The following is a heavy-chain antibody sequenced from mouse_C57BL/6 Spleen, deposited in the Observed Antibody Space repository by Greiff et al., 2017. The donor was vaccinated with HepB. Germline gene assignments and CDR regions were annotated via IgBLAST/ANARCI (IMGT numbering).Heavy chain of an antibody. CDR3: ASLRGSPWFAY. CDR2: IHPNSGST. CDR1: GYTFTSYW. Sequence: VQLQQSGAELVKPGASVKLSCKASGYTFTSYWMHWVKQRPGQGLEWIGMIHPNSGSTNYNEKFKSKATLTVDKSSSTAYMQLSSLTSEDSAVDYCASLRGSPWFAYWGQGTLVTVSA. J-gene: IGHJ3*01. D-gene: IGHD1-3*01. V-gene: IGHV1-64*01.